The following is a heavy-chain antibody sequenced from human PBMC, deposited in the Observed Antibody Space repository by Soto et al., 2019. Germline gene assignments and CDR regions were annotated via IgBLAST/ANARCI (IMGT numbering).Heavy chain of an antibody. CDR1: GFTLKDYP. V-gene: IGHV3-9*01. CDR3: TRTQNWYFDN. Sequence: GGSLRLSCAASGFTLKDYPMHWFRQAPGKGLEWVSGISWNSGSIGYADSVKGRFTISRDNAKNSLYLQMNSLRADDTAVYYCTRTQNWYFDNWGQGTLVTVSS. CDR2: ISWNSGSI. D-gene: IGHD1-1*01. J-gene: IGHJ4*02.